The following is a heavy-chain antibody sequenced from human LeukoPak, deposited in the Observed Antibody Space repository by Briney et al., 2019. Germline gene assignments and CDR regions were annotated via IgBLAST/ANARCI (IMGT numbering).Heavy chain of an antibody. CDR1: GGSISSGSYY. D-gene: IGHD5-18*01. V-gene: IGHV4-61*02. Sequence: SETLSLNCTVSGGSISSGSYYWSWIRQPAGKGLEWIGRIYTSGSTNYNPSLKSRVTISVDTSKNQFSLKLSSVTAADTAVYYCARDSTAMVTAFDYWGQGTLVTVSS. CDR3: ARDSTAMVTAFDY. CDR2: IYTSGST. J-gene: IGHJ4*02.